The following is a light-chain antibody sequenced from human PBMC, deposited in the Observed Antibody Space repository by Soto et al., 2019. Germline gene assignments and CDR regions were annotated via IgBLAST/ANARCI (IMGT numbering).Light chain of an antibody. Sequence: EIVLTQSPATLSLSPGERATLFCRASQSVSSSLAWYQQRPGQAPRLLIYDASNRATGIPARFSGSGSGTDFTLTISSLEPEDFAVYYCQQRSHWPPWTFGQGTKVEIK. CDR2: DAS. J-gene: IGKJ1*01. V-gene: IGKV3-11*01. CDR1: QSVSSS. CDR3: QQRSHWPPWT.